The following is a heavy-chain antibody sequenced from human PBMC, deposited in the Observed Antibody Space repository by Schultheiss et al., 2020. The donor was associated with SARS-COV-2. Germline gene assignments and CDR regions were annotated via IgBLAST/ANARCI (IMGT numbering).Heavy chain of an antibody. V-gene: IGHV3-15*01. CDR2: IKSKTDGGTT. CDR3: TTGLDYYGSGIYYFDY. CDR1: GFTFSNAW. J-gene: IGHJ4*02. Sequence: GGSLRLSCAASGFTFSNAWMSWVRQAPGKGLEWVGRIKSKTDGGTTDYAAPVKGRFTISRDDSKNTLYLQMNSLKTEDTAVYYCTTGLDYYGSGIYYFDYWGQGTLVTVSS. D-gene: IGHD3-10*01.